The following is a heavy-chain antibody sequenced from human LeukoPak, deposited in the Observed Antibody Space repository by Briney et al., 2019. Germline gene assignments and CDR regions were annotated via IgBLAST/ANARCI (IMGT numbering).Heavy chain of an antibody. CDR3: AKSRTYSSSFGYIDS. J-gene: IGHJ4*02. V-gene: IGHV3-9*01. CDR1: RFTFEGYA. D-gene: IGHD6-6*01. CDR2: ISWNSANM. Sequence: PGRSLRLSCAASRFTFEGYAMHWVRQAPGKGLEWVSGISWNSANMDYADSVKGRFTISRDNAKNSLYLQMNSLRAEDTALYYCAKSRTYSSSFGYIDSWGQGILVTVSS.